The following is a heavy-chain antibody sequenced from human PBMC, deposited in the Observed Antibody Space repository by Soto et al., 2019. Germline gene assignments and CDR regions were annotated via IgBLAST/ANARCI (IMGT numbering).Heavy chain of an antibody. Sequence: SGPTLVNPTQTLTLTCTFSGFSLSTSGVGVGWIRQPPGKALEWLALIYWNDDKRYSPSLKSRLTITKDTSKNQVVLTMTNMDPVDTATYYCAHLLGQQPALTFDYWGQGTLVTVSS. V-gene: IGHV2-5*01. J-gene: IGHJ4*02. D-gene: IGHD6-13*01. CDR3: AHLLGQQPALTFDY. CDR2: IYWNDDK. CDR1: GFSLSTSGVG.